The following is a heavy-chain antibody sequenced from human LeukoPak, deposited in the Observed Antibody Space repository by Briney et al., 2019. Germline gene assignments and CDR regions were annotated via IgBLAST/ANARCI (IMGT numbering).Heavy chain of an antibody. CDR3: ARESGYYYFDY. CDR2: IYHSGST. J-gene: IGHJ4*02. D-gene: IGHD3-22*01. Sequence: SETLSLTCTVSGYSISSGYYWGWIRQPPGKGLEWIGSIYHSGSTYYNPSLKSRVTISVDTSKNQFSLKLSSVTAADTAVYYCARESGYYYFDYWGQGTLVTVSS. CDR1: GYSISSGYY. V-gene: IGHV4-38-2*02.